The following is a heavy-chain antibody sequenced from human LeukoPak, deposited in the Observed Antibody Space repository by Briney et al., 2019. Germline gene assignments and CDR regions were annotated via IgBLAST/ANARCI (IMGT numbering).Heavy chain of an antibody. D-gene: IGHD4-17*01. Sequence: PGGSLRLSCAASGFTFSSYAMSWVRQAPGKGLELVSAISGSGGCTYYADSVKGRFTISRDNSKNTLYLQMKSVRAEDTAVYYCAKDGGPTVRTVDYWGQGTLVTVSS. CDR2: ISGSGGCT. J-gene: IGHJ4*02. CDR1: GFTFSSYA. V-gene: IGHV3-23*01. CDR3: AKDGGPTVRTVDY.